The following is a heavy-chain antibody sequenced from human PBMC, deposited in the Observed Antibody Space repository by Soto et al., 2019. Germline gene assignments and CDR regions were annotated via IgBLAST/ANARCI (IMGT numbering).Heavy chain of an antibody. Sequence: SETLSLTCTVSGGSISSYYWSWIRQPPGKGLEWIGYIYYSGSTNYNPSLKSRVTISVDTSKNQFSLKLSSVTAADTAVYYCARGWTTVTFSAFDIWGQGTMVTVSS. J-gene: IGHJ3*02. CDR3: ARGWTTVTFSAFDI. CDR1: GGSISSYY. D-gene: IGHD4-17*01. CDR2: IYYSGST. V-gene: IGHV4-59*12.